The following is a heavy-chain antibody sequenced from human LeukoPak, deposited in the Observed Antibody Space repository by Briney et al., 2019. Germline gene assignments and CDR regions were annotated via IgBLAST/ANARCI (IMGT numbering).Heavy chain of an antibody. Sequence: PSETLSLTCAVYGGPFSGYYWSWIRQPPGKGLEWIGEINHSGSTNYNPSLKIRVTISVDTYKTQFSLKLSSVTAADTAVYYYARGVIGRTKFDYWGQGTLVTVSS. V-gene: IGHV4-34*01. J-gene: IGHJ4*02. CDR1: GGPFSGYY. CDR3: ARGVIGRTKFDY. CDR2: INHSGST. D-gene: IGHD3-10*01.